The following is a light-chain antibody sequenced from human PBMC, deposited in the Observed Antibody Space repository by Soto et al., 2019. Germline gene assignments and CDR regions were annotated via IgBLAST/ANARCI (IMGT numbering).Light chain of an antibody. CDR2: GVS. CDR3: QQYGSSPFT. V-gene: IGKV3-20*01. CDR1: QSISSSF. J-gene: IGKJ3*01. Sequence: EIVLTQSPGTLSLSPGERATLSCRASQSISSSFLVWYQQRPGQAPRLLIHGVSSKAAGIPDRFSGSGSGTDFTLTINRLEPEDFALYFCQQYGSSPFTFGPGTQLEIK.